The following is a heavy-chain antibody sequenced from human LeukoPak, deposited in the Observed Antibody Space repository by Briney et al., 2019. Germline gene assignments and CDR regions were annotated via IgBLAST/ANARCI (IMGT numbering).Heavy chain of an antibody. V-gene: IGHV3-30*18. J-gene: IGHJ4*02. CDR2: ISYDGSNK. Sequence: VRSLRLSCVASGFTFSRYGMHWVRQAPGKGLEWVAVISYDGSNKYYADSVKGRFTISRDNSKNTLYLQMNSLRGEDTAVYYCAKLGTTSVTTGYWGQGTLVTVSS. D-gene: IGHD4-17*01. CDR1: GFTFSRYG. CDR3: AKLGTTSVTTGY.